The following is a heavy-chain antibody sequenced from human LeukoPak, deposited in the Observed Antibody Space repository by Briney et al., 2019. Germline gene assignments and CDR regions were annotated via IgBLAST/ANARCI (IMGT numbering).Heavy chain of an antibody. CDR1: GDSVSSNNAA. D-gene: IGHD6-19*01. V-gene: IGHV6-1*01. Sequence: SQTLSLTCAISGDSVSSNNAAWNWIRQSPSTGLEWQGRTYYRSRWYHDYAESVKSRVTINSDTSKNQFSLQVNSVTPEDTAVYYCARGFSGMTVALFASWGQGTLVTVSS. CDR2: TYYRSRWYH. CDR3: ARGFSGMTVALFAS. J-gene: IGHJ4*02.